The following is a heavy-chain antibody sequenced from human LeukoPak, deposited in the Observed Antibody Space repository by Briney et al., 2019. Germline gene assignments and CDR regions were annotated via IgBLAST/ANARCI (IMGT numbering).Heavy chain of an antibody. CDR1: GLTFSAYS. J-gene: IGHJ5*02. Sequence: GGSLRLSCAASGLTFSAYSMNWVRQAPGQGLDWISYISRNSQSQEYADSVKGRFTISRDNAKNSLYLQMNSLRAEDTAVYYCARGHSSSYNWFDPWGQGTLVTVSS. D-gene: IGHD6-6*01. CDR2: ISRNSQSQ. CDR3: ARGHSSSYNWFDP. V-gene: IGHV3-48*04.